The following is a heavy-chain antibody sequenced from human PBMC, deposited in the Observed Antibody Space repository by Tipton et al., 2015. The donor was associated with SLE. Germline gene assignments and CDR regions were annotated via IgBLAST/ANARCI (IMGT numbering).Heavy chain of an antibody. CDR2: IYAGGAT. Sequence: SLRLSCAASGFTFSSYSMNWVRQAPGKGLEWVSVIYAGGATYYADPVKGRFTISRDNSKNTLYLQINSLRAEDTAVYYCAGEGIAVAGSHYYYGMDVWGQGTTVTVSS. D-gene: IGHD6-13*01. J-gene: IGHJ6*02. CDR3: AGEGIAVAGSHYYYGMDV. CDR1: GFTFSSYS. V-gene: IGHV3-53*01.